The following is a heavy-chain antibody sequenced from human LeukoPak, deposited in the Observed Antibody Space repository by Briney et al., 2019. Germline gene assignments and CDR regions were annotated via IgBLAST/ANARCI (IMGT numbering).Heavy chain of an antibody. J-gene: IGHJ6*02. CDR2: LSANGVNT. CDR3: AKDRSYGLDV. CDR1: GFTFSIYA. Sequence: GGSLRLSCAASGFTFSIYAMSWDRQAPGKGPEWISALSANGVNTYYADSVKGRFTISRDNSKNTLYLQMNGLRVEDSALYYCAKDRSYGLDVWGQGTTVTVSS. V-gene: IGHV3-23*01.